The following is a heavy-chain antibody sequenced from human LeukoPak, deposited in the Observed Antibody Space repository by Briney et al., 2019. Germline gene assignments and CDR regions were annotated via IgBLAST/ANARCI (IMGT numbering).Heavy chain of an antibody. Sequence: ASVKVSCKASGYTFTSYYMHWVRQALGQGLEWMGIINPSGGSTSYAQKFQGRVTMTRDMSTSTVYMELSSLRSEDTAVYYCAREVEKEYYFDYWGQGTLVTVSS. CDR1: GYTFTSYY. CDR3: AREVEKEYYFDY. D-gene: IGHD2/OR15-2a*01. CDR2: INPSGGST. J-gene: IGHJ4*02. V-gene: IGHV1-46*01.